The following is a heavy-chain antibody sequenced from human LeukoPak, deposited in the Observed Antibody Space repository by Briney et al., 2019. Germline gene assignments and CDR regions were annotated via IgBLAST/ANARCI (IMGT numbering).Heavy chain of an antibody. Sequence: PGGSLRLSCAASGFTFSSYGMSWVRQAPGKRLEWVSSISGSGGSTYFADPVKGRFTISRDNTKNTLYLQMNSLRAEDTAVYYCAKGAFDSSGYYGDAFDMWGRGTMVTVSS. V-gene: IGHV3-23*01. CDR3: AKGAFDSSGYYGDAFDM. CDR2: ISGSGGST. D-gene: IGHD3-22*01. CDR1: GFTFSSYG. J-gene: IGHJ3*02.